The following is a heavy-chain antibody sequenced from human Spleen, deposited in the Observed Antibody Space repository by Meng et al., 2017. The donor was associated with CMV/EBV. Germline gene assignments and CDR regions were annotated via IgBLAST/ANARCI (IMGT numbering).Heavy chain of an antibody. D-gene: IGHD6-19*01. CDR1: GCTFSTYD. CDR3: ARDALSRGGDY. Sequence: GGSLRLSCAASGCTFSTYDRHWVRQATGKGLEWVSGIDTDGDTYYRDSAKGRFTISRDNTKNSVSLLMSSLRVEDTAFYYCARDALSRGGDYWGQGALVTVSS. J-gene: IGHJ4*02. V-gene: IGHV3-13*01. CDR2: IDTDGDT.